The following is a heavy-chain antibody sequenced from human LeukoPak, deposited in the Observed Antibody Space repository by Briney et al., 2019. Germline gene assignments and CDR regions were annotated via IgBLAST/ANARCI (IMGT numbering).Heavy chain of an antibody. CDR3: ARDYTIFGVADAFDI. J-gene: IGHJ3*02. V-gene: IGHV3-21*01. D-gene: IGHD3-3*01. CDR2: ISSSSSYI. CDR1: GFTFSSYS. Sequence: PGGSLRLSCAASGFTFSSYSMNWVRQAPGKGLEWVSSISSSSSYIYYAASVKGRFTISRDNAKNSLYLQMNSLRAEDTAVYYCARDYTIFGVADAFDIWGQGTMVTVSS.